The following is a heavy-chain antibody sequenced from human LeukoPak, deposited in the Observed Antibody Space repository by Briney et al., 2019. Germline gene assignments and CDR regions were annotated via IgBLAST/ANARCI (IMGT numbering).Heavy chain of an antibody. J-gene: IGHJ4*02. CDR2: ISYSGST. CDR1: GGSIRSSSYI. D-gene: IGHD3-10*01. CDR3: ASYGSGSYWGYFDY. Sequence: SETLSLTCTVSGGSIRSSSYIWDWIRQPPGKGLKWIGRISYSGSTYYNPSLKSRVTISVDTSKNQFSLKLSSVTAADTAVYYCASYGSGSYWGYFDYWGQGTLVTVSS. V-gene: IGHV4-39*07.